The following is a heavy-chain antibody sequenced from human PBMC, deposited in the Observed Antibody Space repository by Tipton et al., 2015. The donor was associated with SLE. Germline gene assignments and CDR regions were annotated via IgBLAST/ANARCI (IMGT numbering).Heavy chain of an antibody. Sequence: LRLSCTVSGGSISSYYWSWIRQPPGKGLEWIGYIYYSGSTNYNPSLKSRVTISVDTSKNQFSLKLSSVTAADTAVYYCARGDAGRSDYWGQGTLVTVSS. D-gene: IGHD3-10*01. CDR2: IYYSGST. CDR3: ARGDAGRSDY. V-gene: IGHV4-59*12. CDR1: GGSISSYY. J-gene: IGHJ4*02.